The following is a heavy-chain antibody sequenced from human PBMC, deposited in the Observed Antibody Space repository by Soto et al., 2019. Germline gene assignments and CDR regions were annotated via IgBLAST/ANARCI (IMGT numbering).Heavy chain of an antibody. D-gene: IGHD4-17*01. CDR2: ITPNSGDT. J-gene: IGHJ4*03. CDR3: VRWGYGFNSLEF. CDR1: GYIFTGYF. V-gene: IGHV1-2*06. Sequence: GASVKVSCKTSGYIFTGYFIHWVRQTPGQGLQWMGRITPNSGDTKYGQTFQGRVTFTRDTSTSTAYMELSGLRSDDTALYYCVRWGYGFNSLEFWGQGTRVTVSS.